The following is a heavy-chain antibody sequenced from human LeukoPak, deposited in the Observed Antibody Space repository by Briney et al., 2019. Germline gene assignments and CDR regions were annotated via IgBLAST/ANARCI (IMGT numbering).Heavy chain of an antibody. CDR2: FDPEDGET. V-gene: IGHV1-24*01. Sequence: ASVKVSCKVSGYTLTELSMHWVRQAPGKGLEWMGGFDPEDGETIYAQKFQGRVTMTEDTSTDTAYMELSSLRSEDMAVYYCATPASYSRIFDYWGQGTLVTVSS. CDR3: ATPASYSRIFDY. D-gene: IGHD6-13*01. J-gene: IGHJ4*02. CDR1: GYTLTELS.